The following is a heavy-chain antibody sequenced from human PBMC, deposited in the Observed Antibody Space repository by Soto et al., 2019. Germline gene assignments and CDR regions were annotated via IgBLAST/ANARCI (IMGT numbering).Heavy chain of an antibody. D-gene: IGHD3-10*01. CDR3: AKPMGVDYGMEV. CDR2: IAYDGSNK. Sequence: GGSLRLSCAASGFNFSSYGMHWVRQAPGKGLEWVAVIAYDGSNKYYADSVKGRFTISRDNSKNTLYLQMNSLRAEDSAVYYCAKPMGVDYGMEVWGQGTTVTVSS. J-gene: IGHJ6*02. CDR1: GFNFSSYG. V-gene: IGHV3-30*18.